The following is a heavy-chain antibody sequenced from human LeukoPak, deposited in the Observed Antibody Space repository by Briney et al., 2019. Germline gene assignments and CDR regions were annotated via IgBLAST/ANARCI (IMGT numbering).Heavy chain of an antibody. J-gene: IGHJ4*02. CDR1: GYSLSSGYY. V-gene: IGHV4-38-2*02. CDR2: IYHTGYT. D-gene: IGHD3-10*01. Sequence: PSETLSLTCTVSGYSLSSGYYWGWIRQPPGKGREWIGSIYHTGYTYYNSSLQSRAIISVDTSKNQFSLKLSSVTAADTAVYYCARTRYYYNSRSYGAPYYFDYWGQGTLVTVSS. CDR3: ARTRYYYNSRSYGAPYYFDY.